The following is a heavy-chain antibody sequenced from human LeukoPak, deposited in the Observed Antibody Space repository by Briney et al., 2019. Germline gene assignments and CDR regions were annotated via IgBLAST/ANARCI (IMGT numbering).Heavy chain of an antibody. Sequence: GGSQRLSCAASGFTFSSYWMSWVRQAPGKGLEWVANIKQDGSEKYYVGSVKGRFTISGDNAKNSLYLQMNSLRAEDTAVYYCARATYYYDSSDYYPLGYWGQGTLVTVSS. D-gene: IGHD3-22*01. V-gene: IGHV3-7*01. CDR1: GFTFSSYW. CDR2: IKQDGSEK. J-gene: IGHJ4*02. CDR3: ARATYYYDSSDYYPLGY.